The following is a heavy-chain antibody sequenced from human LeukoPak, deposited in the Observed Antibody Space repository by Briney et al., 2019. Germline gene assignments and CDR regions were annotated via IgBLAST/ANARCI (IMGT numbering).Heavy chain of an antibody. CDR3: ARDRCSSTSCYYYYMDV. J-gene: IGHJ6*03. Sequence: ASVKVSCKASGYTFTSYGISWVRQAPGQGLEWMGWISAYNGNTNYVQKLQGRVTMTTDTSTSTAYMELRSLRSDDTAVYYCARDRCSSTSCYYYYMDVWGKGTTVTVSS. V-gene: IGHV1-18*01. CDR1: GYTFTSYG. CDR2: ISAYNGNT. D-gene: IGHD2-2*01.